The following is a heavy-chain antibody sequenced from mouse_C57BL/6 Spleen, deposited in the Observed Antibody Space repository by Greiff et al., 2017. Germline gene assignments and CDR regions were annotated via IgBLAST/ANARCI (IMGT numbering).Heavy chain of an antibody. D-gene: IGHD2-3*01. Sequence: QVHVKQPGAELVKPGASVKLSCKASGYTFTSYWMQWVKQRPGQGLEWIGEIDPSDSYTNYNQKFKGQATLTVDTSSSTAYMQLSSLTSEDSAVYYCATYDGYYVSYWYFAVGGTGTTVTVSS. J-gene: IGHJ1*03. CDR2: IDPSDSYT. CDR1: GYTFTSYW. V-gene: IGHV1-50*01. CDR3: ATYDGYYVSYWYFAV.